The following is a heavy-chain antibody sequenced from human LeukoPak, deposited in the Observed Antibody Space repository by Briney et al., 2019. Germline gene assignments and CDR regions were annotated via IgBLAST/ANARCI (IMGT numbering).Heavy chain of an antibody. CDR1: GYSISSGYY. D-gene: IGHD2-21*02. CDR2: IYHSGST. V-gene: IGHV4-38-2*02. CDR3: ARSRGWNRAYCGGDCYSPRGAFDI. J-gene: IGHJ3*02. Sequence: SETLSLTCTVSGYSISSGYYWGWIRQPPGKGLEWIGSIYHSGSTNYNPSLKSRVTISVDTSKNQFSLKLSSVTAADTAVYYCARSRGWNRAYCGGDCYSPRGAFDIWGQGTMVTVSS.